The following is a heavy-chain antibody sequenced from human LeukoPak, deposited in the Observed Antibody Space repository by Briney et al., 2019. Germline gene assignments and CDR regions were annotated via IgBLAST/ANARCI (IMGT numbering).Heavy chain of an antibody. CDR2: ISSSSSYI. V-gene: IGHV3-21*01. Sequence: GGSLRLSCAASGFTFSSYSMNWVRQAPGKGLEWVSSISSSSSYICYADSVKGRFTISRDNAKNSLYLQMNSLRAEDTAVYYCARGMVVAATGFDYWGQGTLVTVSS. J-gene: IGHJ4*02. D-gene: IGHD2-15*01. CDR3: ARGMVVAATGFDY. CDR1: GFTFSSYS.